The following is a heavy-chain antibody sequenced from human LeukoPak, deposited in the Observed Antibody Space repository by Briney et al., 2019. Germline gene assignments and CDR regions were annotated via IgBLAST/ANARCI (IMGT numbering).Heavy chain of an antibody. V-gene: IGHV4-30-2*01. CDR2: IYHSGST. D-gene: IGHD1-7*01. CDR1: GGSISSGGYY. CDR3: ARVMYNWNYTVPRFDP. Sequence: TSQTLSLTCTVSGGSISSGGYYWSWIRQPPGKGLEWIGYIYHSGSTYYNPSLKSRVTISVDRSKNQFSLKLSSVTAADTAVYYCARVMYNWNYTVPRFDPWGQGTLVTVSS. J-gene: IGHJ5*02.